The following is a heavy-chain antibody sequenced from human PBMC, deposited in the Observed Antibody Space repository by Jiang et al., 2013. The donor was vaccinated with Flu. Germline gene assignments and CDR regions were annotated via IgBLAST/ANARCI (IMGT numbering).Heavy chain of an antibody. CDR2: MNPNTGDT. V-gene: IGHV1-8*01. J-gene: IGHJ3*01. Sequence: GAEVKKPGASVKVACKASGYTFTSFHINWVRQASGQGLEWVGWMNPNTGDTGYAQKFQGRVTMTRDTSIGTAYMELTSLTSDDTAVYYCAREDYDSSFWGQGTKVTVSS. D-gene: IGHD3-22*01. CDR1: GYTFTSFH. CDR3: AREDYDSSF.